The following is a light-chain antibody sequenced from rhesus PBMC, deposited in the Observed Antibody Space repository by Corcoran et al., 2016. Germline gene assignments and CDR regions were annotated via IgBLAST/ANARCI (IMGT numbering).Light chain of an antibody. CDR1: QGISSY. J-gene: IGKJ4*01. CDR3: QQYKSYPPT. CDR2: SAT. V-gene: IGKV1-28*02. Sequence: DIQMTQSPSSLSASVGDTVTITCRASQGISSYLNWFQQKPGKATKIRIYSATTWQSGVQSRLSGSGSGTDVTLTISSLQPEDFATYYCQQYKSYPPTFGGGTKVEIK.